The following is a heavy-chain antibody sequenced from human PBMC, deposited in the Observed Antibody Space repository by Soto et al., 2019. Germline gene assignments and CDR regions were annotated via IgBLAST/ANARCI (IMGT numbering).Heavy chain of an antibody. CDR2: INTGKGKT. V-gene: IGHV1-3*04. CDR1: GYTFTSYG. D-gene: IGHD3-9*01. Sequence: GASVKVSCKASGYTFTSYGISWVRQAPGQGLEWKGRINTGKGKTKYSQRFQGRDTIIRDTSATTVYMDLRSLESEDTAVYYCARGSSDWFPYFDFWGQGTLVTVSS. CDR3: ARGSSDWFPYFDF. J-gene: IGHJ4*02.